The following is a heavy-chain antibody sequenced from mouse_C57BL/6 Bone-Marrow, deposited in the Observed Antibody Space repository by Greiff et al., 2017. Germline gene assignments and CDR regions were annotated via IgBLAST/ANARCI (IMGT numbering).Heavy chain of an antibody. V-gene: IGHV1-52*01. CDR1: GYTFTSYW. J-gene: IGHJ1*03. D-gene: IGHD1-1*01. CDR3: ARRGAVVAHFDV. Sequence: QVQLQQPGAELVRPGSSVKLSCKASGYTFTSYWMHWVKQRPIQGLEWIGNIDPSDSETHYNQKFKDKATLTVDKASSTAYVQLSSLTSEDSAVYYCARRGAVVAHFDVWGTGTTVTVSS. CDR2: IDPSDSET.